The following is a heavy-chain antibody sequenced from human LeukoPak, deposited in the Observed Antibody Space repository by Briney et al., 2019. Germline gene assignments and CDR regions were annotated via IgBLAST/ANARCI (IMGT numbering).Heavy chain of an antibody. D-gene: IGHD3-22*01. CDR1: GFPFSSYA. J-gene: IGHJ4*02. V-gene: IGHV3-23*01. Sequence: PGRCLRLSCAASGFPFSSYATRWVRQAPRKGMEWVSGVSGRGGRTYYADSVKGRLTISRDNSKNTLYLQMNSLRAEDTAVYYCAKSDYYDSSGHPSSFEYWGQGTLVTVSS. CDR2: VSGRGGRT. CDR3: AKSDYYDSSGHPSSFEY.